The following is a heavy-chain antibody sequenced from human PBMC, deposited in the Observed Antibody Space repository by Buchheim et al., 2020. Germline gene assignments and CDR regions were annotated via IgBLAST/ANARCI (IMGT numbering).Heavy chain of an antibody. V-gene: IGHV4-59*01. CDR3: ARWVPNDFWSGYSDY. CDR1: GGSISSYY. D-gene: IGHD3-3*01. J-gene: IGHJ4*02. CDR2: IYYSGST. Sequence: QVQLQESGPGLVKPSETLSLTCTVSGGSISSYYWSWIRHPPGKGLEWIGYIYYSGSTNYNPSLKSRVTISVDTSKNQFSLKLSSVTAADTAVYYCARWVPNDFWSGYSDYWGQGTL.